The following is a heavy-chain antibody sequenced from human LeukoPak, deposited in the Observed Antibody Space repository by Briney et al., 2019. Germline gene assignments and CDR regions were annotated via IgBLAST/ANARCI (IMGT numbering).Heavy chain of an antibody. CDR2: ISAYNGNT. Sequence: GASVKVSCKASGYTFTSYGISWVRQAPGQGLEWMGWISAYNGNTNYAQKLQGRVTMTTDTSTSTAYMVLRSLRSDDTAVYYCVVTGYSASYYYMDVRGKGTTVTISS. D-gene: IGHD3-9*01. CDR3: VVTGYSASYYYMDV. V-gene: IGHV1-18*01. CDR1: GYTFTSYG. J-gene: IGHJ6*03.